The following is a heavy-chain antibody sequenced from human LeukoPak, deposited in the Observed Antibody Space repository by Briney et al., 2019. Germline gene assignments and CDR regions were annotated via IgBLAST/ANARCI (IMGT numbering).Heavy chain of an antibody. V-gene: IGHV1-18*01. D-gene: IGHD3-16*02. CDR3: AREGHLSSLDY. Sequence: ASVKVSCKASGYTFTSNGITWVRQAPGQGLEWVGWISCNNGDTRYAQKFQGRVTVTTDTSTSTAYMELRSLRSDDTAVYYCAREGHLSSLDYWGQGTLVTVSS. CDR2: ISCNNGDT. J-gene: IGHJ4*02. CDR1: GYTFTSNG.